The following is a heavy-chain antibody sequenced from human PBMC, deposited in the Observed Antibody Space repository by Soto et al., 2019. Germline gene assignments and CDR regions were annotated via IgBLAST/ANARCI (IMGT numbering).Heavy chain of an antibody. V-gene: IGHV3-33*01. Sequence: QVQLVESGGGVVQPGRSLRLSCAASGFTFSSYGMHWVRQAPGKGLEWVAVIWYDGSNKYYADSVKGRFTISRDNSKNTLYLQMNSLRAEDTAVYYCARDLVGSTDYWGQGTLVTVSS. J-gene: IGHJ4*02. CDR2: IWYDGSNK. CDR1: GFTFSSYG. D-gene: IGHD1-26*01. CDR3: ARDLVGSTDY.